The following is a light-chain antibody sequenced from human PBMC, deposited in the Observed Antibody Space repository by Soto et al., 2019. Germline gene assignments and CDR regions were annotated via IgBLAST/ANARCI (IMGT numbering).Light chain of an antibody. CDR1: KLGDKY. CDR2: QDS. V-gene: IGLV3-1*01. CDR3: QAWDSSTG. Sequence: SYELTQPPSVSVSQGQTARITCPGDKLGDKYACWYQQKPGQSPVLVIYQDSKRPSGIPERFSGSNSGNTATLTISGTQAMDEADYYCQAWDSSTGFGGGTKLTVL. J-gene: IGLJ2*01.